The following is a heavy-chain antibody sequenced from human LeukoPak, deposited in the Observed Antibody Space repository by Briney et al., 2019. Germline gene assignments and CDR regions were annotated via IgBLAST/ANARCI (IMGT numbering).Heavy chain of an antibody. CDR2: IYYSGST. J-gene: IGHJ4*02. CDR3: AILTYYDFWSGQVYYFDY. D-gene: IGHD3-3*01. CDR1: GGSISSSSYY. Sequence: SETLSLTCTVSGGSISSSSYYWGWIRQPPGKGLEWIGRIYYSGSTYYNPSLKSRVTISVDTSKNQFSLKLSSVTAADTAVYYCAILTYYDFWSGQVYYFDYWGQGTLVTVSS. V-gene: IGHV4-39*01.